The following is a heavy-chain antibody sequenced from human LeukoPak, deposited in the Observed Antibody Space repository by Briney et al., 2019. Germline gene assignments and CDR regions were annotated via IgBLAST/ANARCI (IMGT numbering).Heavy chain of an antibody. D-gene: IGHD2-21*01. Sequence: ASVTVSCMASGYTFTSYYMHWVRQAPGQGLEWMGIINPSGGSTSYAQKFQGRVTMTRDTSTSTVYMELSSLRSEDTGVYYCAGESTGIEDYWGQGTLVTISS. V-gene: IGHV1-46*01. J-gene: IGHJ4*02. CDR3: AGESTGIEDY. CDR2: INPSGGST. CDR1: GYTFTSYY.